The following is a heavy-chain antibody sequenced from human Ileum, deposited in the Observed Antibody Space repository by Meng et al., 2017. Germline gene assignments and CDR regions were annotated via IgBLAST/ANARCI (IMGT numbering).Heavy chain of an antibody. J-gene: IGHJ4*02. CDR3: ARNGDYSADH. CDR2: IHHSGST. D-gene: IGHD2-21*01. CDR1: GGSISFGYW. Sequence: QGQLQELGPGLRKPSGTLSPTWPFSGGSISFGYWWSWVRQPPGQGLEWIGEIHHSGSTNYNPSLKSRVTLSVDNSNNQFSLCLTSVTAADTAVYYCARNGDYSADHWGQGILVTVSS. V-gene: IGHV4-4*02.